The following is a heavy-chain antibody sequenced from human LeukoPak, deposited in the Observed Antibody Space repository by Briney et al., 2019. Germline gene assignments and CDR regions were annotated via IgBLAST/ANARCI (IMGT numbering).Heavy chain of an antibody. V-gene: IGHV3-33*01. Sequence: PGRSLRLSCAASGFTFSSHGMHWVRQAPGKGLEWVADIWYDGSHKYYADSVKGRFTISRDNSKNTLYLQVNSLRAEDTAMYYCARNILFAFDIWGQGTMVTVSS. J-gene: IGHJ3*02. CDR1: GFTFSSHG. CDR3: ARNILFAFDI. CDR2: IWYDGSHK.